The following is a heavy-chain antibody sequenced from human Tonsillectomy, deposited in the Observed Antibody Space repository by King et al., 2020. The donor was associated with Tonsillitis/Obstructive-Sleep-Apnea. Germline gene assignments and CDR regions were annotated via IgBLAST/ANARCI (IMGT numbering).Heavy chain of an antibody. D-gene: IGHD3-3*01. Sequence: QLQESGPGLVKPSETLSLTCTVSGGSISSYYWSWIRQPAGKGLEWIGRIYTSGSTNYNPSLKSRVTMSVDTSKNQFSLKLRSVTAADTAVYYCARGVHYDFWSGYPAYYFDYWGQGTLVTVSS. CDR1: GGSISSYY. CDR2: IYTSGST. CDR3: ARGVHYDFWSGYPAYYFDY. V-gene: IGHV4-4*07. J-gene: IGHJ4*02.